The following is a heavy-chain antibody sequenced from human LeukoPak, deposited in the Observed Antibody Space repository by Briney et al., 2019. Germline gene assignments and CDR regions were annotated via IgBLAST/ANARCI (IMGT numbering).Heavy chain of an antibody. J-gene: IGHJ4*02. D-gene: IGHD4-23*01. CDR3: ARCGGVLHGGNSGCAY. Sequence: KPSETLSLTCTVSGGSISSSTYYWGWLRRPPGKGLEWIGSIYYGGSTYYNPSLKSRVTISVDTSKNQFSLNLSSVTAADTAVYYCARCGGVLHGGNSGCAYWGQGTLVTVSS. CDR1: GGSISSSTYY. V-gene: IGHV4-39*07. CDR2: IYYGGST.